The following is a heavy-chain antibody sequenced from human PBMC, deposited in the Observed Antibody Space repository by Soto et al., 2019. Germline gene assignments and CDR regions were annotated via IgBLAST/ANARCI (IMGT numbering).Heavy chain of an antibody. D-gene: IGHD2-15*01. J-gene: IGHJ4*02. CDR2: INPKTGDT. Sequence: ASVKVSCKASGYTFTAYYMYWVRQAPGQGLEWVGRINPKTGDTNYAPEFQGRVTMTRDTSKNQFSLKLSFVTAADTAMYYCARTKCSGGSCYSWSLDYWGQGTPVTVSS. V-gene: IGHV1-2*06. CDR1: GYTFTAYY. CDR3: ARTKCSGGSCYSWSLDY.